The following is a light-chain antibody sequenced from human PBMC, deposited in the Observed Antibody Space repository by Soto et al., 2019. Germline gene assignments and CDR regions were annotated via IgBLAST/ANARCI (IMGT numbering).Light chain of an antibody. CDR3: QQHNIWPPIT. V-gene: IGKV3-15*01. J-gene: IGKJ5*01. CDR2: GSS. Sequence: IVDTESPATLTVTPGERVTLSCRASQSVSNNLVWYQQKPGQAPRLLMYGSSIRATGIPARFSGSGSGTEFTLTISSLQSEDLAVYYCQQHNIWPPITFGKGPDWIL. CDR1: QSVSNN.